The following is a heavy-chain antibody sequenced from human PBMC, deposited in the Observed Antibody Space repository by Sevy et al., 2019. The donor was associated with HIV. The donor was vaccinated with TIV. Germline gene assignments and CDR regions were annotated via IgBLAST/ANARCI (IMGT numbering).Heavy chain of an antibody. CDR3: AKDPVGYYDSRGRVAFDA. V-gene: IGHV1-69*13. J-gene: IGHJ5*02. D-gene: IGHD3-22*01. CDR1: GGTFRSYT. Sequence: ASVKVSCTASGGTFRSYTINWVRQAPGQGLEWMGGIIPMFGTINYAQKFQGRVTITADEFAKIVYMELNSLRSEDTAVYCCAKDPVGYYDSRGRVAFDAWGQGTLVTVSS. CDR2: IIPMFGTI.